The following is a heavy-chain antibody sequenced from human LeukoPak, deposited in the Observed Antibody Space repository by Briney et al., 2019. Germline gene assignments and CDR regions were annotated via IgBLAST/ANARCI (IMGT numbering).Heavy chain of an antibody. J-gene: IGHJ4*02. D-gene: IGHD6-19*01. V-gene: IGHV3-23*01. CDR2: ISGSGGST. Sequence: PGGSLRLSCAASGFTFSSYAMGWVRQAPGKGLEWVSAISGSGGSTYYADSVKGRFTISRDNSKDTLYLQMNSLRAEDTAVYYCAKDPRPIAVAGFDYWGQGTLVTVSS. CDR1: GFTFSSYA. CDR3: AKDPRPIAVAGFDY.